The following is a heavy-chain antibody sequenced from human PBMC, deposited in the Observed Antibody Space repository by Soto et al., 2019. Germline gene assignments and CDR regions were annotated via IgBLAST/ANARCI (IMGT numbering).Heavy chain of an antibody. Sequence: QVQLVESGGGVVQPGRSLRLSCAASGFTFSSYGMHWVRQAPGKGLEWVAVISYDGSNKYYADSVKGRLTISRDNSKNTLYQQMNSLRGEDTAVYYCAKDNGSGCDWLRVGDASDIWGQGTMVTVSS. CDR2: ISYDGSNK. D-gene: IGHD5-12*01. CDR1: GFTFSSYG. CDR3: AKDNGSGCDWLRVGDASDI. V-gene: IGHV3-30*18. J-gene: IGHJ3*02.